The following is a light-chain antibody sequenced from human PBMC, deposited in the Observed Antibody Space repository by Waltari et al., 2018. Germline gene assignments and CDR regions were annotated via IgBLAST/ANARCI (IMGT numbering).Light chain of an antibody. CDR3: QQYYRSRT. CDR1: QSVFYRSDHKNY. Sequence: DIVMTQSPDSLAVSLGERATIDCKSSQSVFYRSDHKNYLAWYQPKPGQPPKLLFYWASTRESGVPDRFSASGSGTDFTLTINNLQAEDVAVYYCQQYYRSRTFGQGTKVEIK. CDR2: WAS. V-gene: IGKV4-1*01. J-gene: IGKJ1*01.